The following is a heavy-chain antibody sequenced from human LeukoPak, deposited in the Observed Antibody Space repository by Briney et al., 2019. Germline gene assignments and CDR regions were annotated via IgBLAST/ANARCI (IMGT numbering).Heavy chain of an antibody. CDR3: ARGGDYGDSSPDY. Sequence: ASVKVSCKASGYTFTGYYMHWVRQAPGQGLEWMGWINPNSGVTNYAQKLQGRVTMTTDTSTSTAYMELRSLRSDDTAVYYCARGGDYGDSSPDYWGQGTLVTVSS. D-gene: IGHD4-17*01. CDR2: INPNSGVT. CDR1: GYTFTGYY. J-gene: IGHJ4*02. V-gene: IGHV1-2*02.